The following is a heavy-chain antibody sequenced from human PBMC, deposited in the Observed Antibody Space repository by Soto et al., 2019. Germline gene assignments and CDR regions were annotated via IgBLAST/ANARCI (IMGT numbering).Heavy chain of an antibody. J-gene: IGHJ6*02. V-gene: IGHV1-69*13. CDR3: ARDNSPSYYDILTGRPPLFYYYYYGMDV. Sequence: ASVKVSCKASGGTFSSYAISWVRQAPGQGREWMGGIIPIFGTANYAQKLQGRVTITADESTSTAYMELSSLRSEDTAVYYCARDNSPSYYDILTGRPPLFYYYYYGMDVWGQGXTVTVSS. CDR1: GGTFSSYA. CDR2: IIPIFGTA. D-gene: IGHD3-9*01.